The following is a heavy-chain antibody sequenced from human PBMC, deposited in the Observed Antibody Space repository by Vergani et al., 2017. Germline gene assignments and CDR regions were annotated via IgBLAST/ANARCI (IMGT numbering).Heavy chain of an antibody. V-gene: IGHV3-30*03. D-gene: IGHD1-1*01. J-gene: IGHJ1*01. CDR2: ISYDGTQK. Sequence: QVHLVESGGGVVQPGRSLRLACVVSGFTSSYYGMHWVRQAPGKGLEWVAVISYDGTQKYYADSVKGRFTISRDNSKSTLYLQMNSLSTEDTAVYYCATKSCGTPGCQIGYFREGGQGTLVTVSS. CDR3: ATKSCGTPGCQIGYFRE. CDR1: GFTSSYYG.